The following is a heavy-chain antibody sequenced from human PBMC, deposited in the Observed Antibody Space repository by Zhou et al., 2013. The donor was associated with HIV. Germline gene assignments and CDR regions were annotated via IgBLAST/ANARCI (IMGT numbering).Heavy chain of an antibody. D-gene: IGHD3-10*01. J-gene: IGHJ4*02. CDR3: ARARYYYGSGSYYPFDY. CDR2: INPNSGGT. Sequence: QVQLVQSGAEVKKPGSSVKVSCKASGGTFSRYAISWVRQAPGQGLEWMGWINPNSGGTNYAQKFQGRVTMTRDTSISTAYMELSRLRSDDTAVYYCARARYYYGSGSYYPFDYWGQGTLVTVSS. V-gene: IGHV1-2*02. CDR1: GGTFSRYA.